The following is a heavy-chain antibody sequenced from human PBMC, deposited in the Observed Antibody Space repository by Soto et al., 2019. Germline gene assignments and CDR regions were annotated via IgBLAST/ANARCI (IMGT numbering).Heavy chain of an antibody. V-gene: IGHV3-48*02. CDR3: ARDYYGSGSYPDPFDI. Sequence: LRLSCAASGFTFSSYSMNWVRQAPGKGLEWVSYISSSSTIYYADSVKGRFTISRDNAKNSLYLQMNSLRDEDTAVYYCARDYYGSGSYPDPFDIWGQGTMVTVSS. CDR2: ISSSSTI. J-gene: IGHJ3*02. CDR1: GFTFSSYS. D-gene: IGHD3-10*01.